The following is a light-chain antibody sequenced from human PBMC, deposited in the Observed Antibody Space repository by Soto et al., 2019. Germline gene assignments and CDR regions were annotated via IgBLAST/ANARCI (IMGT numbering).Light chain of an antibody. V-gene: IGKV3-20*01. J-gene: IGKJ2*01. CDR3: QQFVNSPYMYT. CDR2: GAS. Sequence: VLTQSPDTPSLSPGEGATLSCRSSQDLGTDYLAWYRQKPGQAPTLLIFGASRRASCDPDRFSGSGSRTDFTLTVSRLEPEDFGVYYGQQFVNSPYMYTFGQGTKLEI. CDR1: QDLGTDY.